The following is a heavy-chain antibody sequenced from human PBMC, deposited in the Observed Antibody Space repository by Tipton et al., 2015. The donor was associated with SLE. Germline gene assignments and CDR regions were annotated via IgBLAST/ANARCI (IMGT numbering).Heavy chain of an antibody. CDR3: AGSSWASHFDY. Sequence: TLSLTCTVSGGSISSSSYYWGWIRQPPGKGLEWIGSIYYSGSTYYNPSLKSRVTISVDTSTNQSSLKLSSVTAADTAVYYCAGSSWASHFDYWGQGTLVTVSS. CDR1: GGSISSSSYY. D-gene: IGHD6-13*01. J-gene: IGHJ4*02. CDR2: IYYSGST. V-gene: IGHV4-39*07.